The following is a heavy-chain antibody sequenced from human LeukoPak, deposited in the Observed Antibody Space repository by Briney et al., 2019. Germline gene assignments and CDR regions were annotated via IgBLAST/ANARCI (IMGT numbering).Heavy chain of an antibody. V-gene: IGHV4-34*01. CDR2: INHSGRT. Sequence: KPSQTLSLTCAVYGGSFSGYYWSWIRQPPGNWLEWLGEINHSGRTTYNPSLKSRVTISVDTSKNQFSLKLSSVTAADTAVYYCARGRYSSSWSARSYYYGMDVWGQGTTVTVSS. CDR3: ARGRYSSSWSARSYYYGMDV. J-gene: IGHJ6*02. CDR1: GGSFSGYY. D-gene: IGHD6-13*01.